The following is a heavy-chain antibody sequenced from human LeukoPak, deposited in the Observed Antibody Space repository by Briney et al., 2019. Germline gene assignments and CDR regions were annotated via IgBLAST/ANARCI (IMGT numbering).Heavy chain of an antibody. CDR1: GGSISSYY. Sequence: SETLSLTCTVSGGSISSYYWSWIRQPPGKGLEWIGFIYYSGTANYDPSLKSRVTISVDTSKNQFSLKLTSVTAADTAVYYCARVNTEGSADYWGQGTLVTVSS. CDR3: ARVNTEGSADY. D-gene: IGHD6-19*01. V-gene: IGHV4-59*01. J-gene: IGHJ4*02. CDR2: IYYSGTA.